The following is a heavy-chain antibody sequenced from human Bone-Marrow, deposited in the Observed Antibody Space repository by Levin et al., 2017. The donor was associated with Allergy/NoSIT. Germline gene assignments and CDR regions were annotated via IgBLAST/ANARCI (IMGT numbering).Heavy chain of an antibody. Sequence: AGGSLRLSCAASGFTFNNYAMAWVRQARGKGLEWVSSLGGDYRIFYADSVKGRFTISRDNSKNTLYLQMNNLRAEDTALYYCAKGHSDSYYYFESWGQGTLVTVSS. CDR1: GFTFNNYA. J-gene: IGHJ4*02. CDR3: AKGHSDSYYYFES. D-gene: IGHD5-18*01. CDR2: LGGDYRI. V-gene: IGHV3-23*01.